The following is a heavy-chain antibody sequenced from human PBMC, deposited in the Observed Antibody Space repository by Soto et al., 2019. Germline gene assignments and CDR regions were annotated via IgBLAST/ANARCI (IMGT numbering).Heavy chain of an antibody. J-gene: IGHJ3*02. Sequence: QLQLQESGPGLVKPSETLSLTCTVSGGSISSSSYYWGWIRQPPGKGLEWIGSIYYSGSTYYNPSLKSRVTISVDTSKNQFSLKLSSVTAADTAVYYCARPERLSGWSQKGAFDIWGQGTMVTVSS. CDR3: ARPERLSGWSQKGAFDI. CDR2: IYYSGST. V-gene: IGHV4-39*01. CDR1: GGSISSSSYY. D-gene: IGHD6-19*01.